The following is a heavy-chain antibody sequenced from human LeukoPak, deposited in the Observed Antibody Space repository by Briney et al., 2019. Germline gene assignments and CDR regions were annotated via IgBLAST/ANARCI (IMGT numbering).Heavy chain of an antibody. CDR2: IGGSGDTT. D-gene: IGHD2-2*01. CDR3: AKHPIVEVPAAVDY. CDR1: GFTFSSHS. Sequence: GGSLRLSCAASGFTFSSHSMNWVRQAPGKGLEWVSLIGGSGDTTYYTDSVKGRFTISRDNSKNTLYLQMNSLRDEDTAVYYCAKHPIVEVPAAVDYWGQGTLVTVSS. J-gene: IGHJ4*02. V-gene: IGHV3-23*01.